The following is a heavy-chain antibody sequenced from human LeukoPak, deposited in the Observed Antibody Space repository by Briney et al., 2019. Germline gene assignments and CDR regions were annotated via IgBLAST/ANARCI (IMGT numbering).Heavy chain of an antibody. CDR2: INPYTGAA. Sequence: ASVKVSCKASGYTFTENYIHWVRQAPGQGLEWMGLINPYTGAANYTQNFQGRATMTRDTSVSTAYMHLSGLRSDDTAVYYCARGKSGYSPWGQGTPVTVSS. D-gene: IGHD3-22*01. CDR3: ARGKSGYSP. CDR1: GYTFTENY. J-gene: IGHJ4*02. V-gene: IGHV1-2*02.